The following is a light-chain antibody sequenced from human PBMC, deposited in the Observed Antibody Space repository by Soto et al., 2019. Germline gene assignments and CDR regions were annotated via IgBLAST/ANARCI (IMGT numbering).Light chain of an antibody. V-gene: IGKV3-11*01. CDR1: QSVSSY. CDR3: QQRSNWPRT. CDR2: DAS. Sequence: EIVLKQSPATLSLSPGERATLSCRASQSVSSYLAWDQQKPGQAPRLLIYDASNRATGIPARFSGSGSGTDFTLTISSLEPEDFAVYYCQQRSNWPRTFGQGTKLEIK. J-gene: IGKJ2*02.